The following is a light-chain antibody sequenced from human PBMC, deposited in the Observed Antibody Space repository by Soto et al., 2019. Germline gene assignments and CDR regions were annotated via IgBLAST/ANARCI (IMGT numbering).Light chain of an antibody. V-gene: IGKV3-20*01. J-gene: IGKJ2*01. Sequence: EIVLTQSPGTLSLSPGESATLSCRASQSVSSSQVAWYQQKPGQAPGLLIYGASSRATGFPDRFSGVGSETDFTLTINRLEPEDFAVYYCQQYATSPHTFGQGTKLEIK. CDR3: QQYATSPHT. CDR2: GAS. CDR1: QSVSSSQ.